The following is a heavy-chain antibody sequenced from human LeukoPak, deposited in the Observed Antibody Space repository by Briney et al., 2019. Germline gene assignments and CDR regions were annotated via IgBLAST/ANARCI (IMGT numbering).Heavy chain of an antibody. CDR3: ASGSTGHYFDY. D-gene: IGHD1-14*01. CDR1: GFTFSSYS. Sequence: GGSLRLSCAASGFTFSSYSMNWVRQAPGKGLEWVSSISSSSSYIYYADSVKGRFTISRDNAKNSPYLQMNSLRAEDTAVYYCASGSTGHYFDYWGQGTLVTVSS. CDR2: ISSSSSYI. V-gene: IGHV3-21*01. J-gene: IGHJ4*02.